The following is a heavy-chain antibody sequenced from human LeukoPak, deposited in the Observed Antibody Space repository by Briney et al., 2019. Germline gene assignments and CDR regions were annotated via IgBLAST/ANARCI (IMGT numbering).Heavy chain of an antibody. CDR3: ARWAPDTIFGVVPNYYYYMDV. CDR1: GGTFSSYA. V-gene: IGHV1-69*13. Sequence: ASVKVPCKASGGTFSSYAISWVRQAPGQGLEWMGGIIPIFGTANYAQKFQGRVTITADESTSTAYMELSSLRSEDTAVYYCARWAPDTIFGVVPNYYYYMDVWGKGTTVTVSS. J-gene: IGHJ6*03. CDR2: IIPIFGTA. D-gene: IGHD3-3*01.